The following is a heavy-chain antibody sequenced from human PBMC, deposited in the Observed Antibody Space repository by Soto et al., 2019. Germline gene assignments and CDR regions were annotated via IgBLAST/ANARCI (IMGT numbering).Heavy chain of an antibody. J-gene: IGHJ4*02. V-gene: IGHV2-5*02. Sequence: QITLKESGPTLVKPTQTLTLTCTFSGFSLSTSGVGVGWIRQPPGKALEWLALIYWDDDKRYSPSLKSRLTITQATAKNQVVLTMTNMDPVDTATYYCARLQDDYDYVWGSYRYFDYWGQGTLVTVSS. CDR2: IYWDDDK. CDR3: ARLQDDYDYVWGSYRYFDY. D-gene: IGHD3-16*02. CDR1: GFSLSTSGVG.